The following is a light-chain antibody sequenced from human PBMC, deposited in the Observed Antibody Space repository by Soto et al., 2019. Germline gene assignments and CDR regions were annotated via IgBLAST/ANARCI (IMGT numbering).Light chain of an antibody. CDR2: DAS. J-gene: IGKJ5*01. CDR1: QSVGNNF. Sequence: EIVLTQSPDTLSLSPGERATLTCRASQSVGNNFLAWYQQKPGQAPTLLIYDASSRASGLPDRFSGSGSETDFTLTVSRLELEDFAVYFCHQYNNWPPITFGQGTRLEIK. V-gene: IGKV3-20*01. CDR3: HQYNNWPPIT.